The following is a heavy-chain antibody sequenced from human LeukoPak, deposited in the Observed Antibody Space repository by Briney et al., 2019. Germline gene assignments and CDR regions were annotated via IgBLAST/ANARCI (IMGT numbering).Heavy chain of an antibody. J-gene: IGHJ5*02. Sequence: GGSLRLSCAASGFTFSSYGMHWVRQAPGKGLEWVAFIRYDGSNKYYADSVKGRFTISRDNFKNTLYLQMNSLRAEDTAVYYCAKELVVPAASHAYNWFDPWGQGTLVTVSS. CDR3: AKELVVPAASHAYNWFDP. D-gene: IGHD2-2*01. CDR1: GFTFSSYG. CDR2: IRYDGSNK. V-gene: IGHV3-30*02.